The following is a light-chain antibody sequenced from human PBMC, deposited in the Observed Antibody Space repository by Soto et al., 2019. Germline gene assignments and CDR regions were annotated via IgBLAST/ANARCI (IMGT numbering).Light chain of an antibody. CDR3: QQYGPSLT. CDR1: QSVSNSY. CDR2: GAS. J-gene: IGKJ5*01. V-gene: IGKV3-20*01. Sequence: EIVLTQSPGTLSLSPGERTTLSCRASQSVSNSYLAWYQQKPGQAPRLLIYGASSRATGIPDRFSGSGSGTDFTLTISRLEPEDFALYYCQQYGPSLTFGQGTRLEIK.